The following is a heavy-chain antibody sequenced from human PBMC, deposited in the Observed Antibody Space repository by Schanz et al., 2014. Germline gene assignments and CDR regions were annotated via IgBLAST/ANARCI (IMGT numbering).Heavy chain of an antibody. CDR1: GGSLSGYF. CDR3: AKVAPAATYLDS. D-gene: IGHD2-2*01. J-gene: IGHJ4*02. CDR2: ISDSGDST. Sequence: QVQLQQWGAGLLKPSETLSLTCAVYGGSLSGYFWSWIRQAPGKGLEWVSDISDSGDSTHYADSVKGRFTISRDNAKNSLFLQMNSLSAEDTAVYYCAKVAPAATYLDSWGLGTLVTVSS. V-gene: IGHV3-11*01.